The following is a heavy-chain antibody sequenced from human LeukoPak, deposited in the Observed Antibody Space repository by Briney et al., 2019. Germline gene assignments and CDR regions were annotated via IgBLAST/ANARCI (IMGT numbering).Heavy chain of an antibody. CDR2: INSDGSST. V-gene: IGHV3-74*01. Sequence: QSGGSLRLSCAASGFTFSSYWMHWVRQAPGKGLVWVSRINSDGSSTSYADSVKGRFTISRDNAKNSLYLQMNSLRAEDTAVYYCATRSTSCSSTSCFLSVSKYYYYYMDVWGKGTTVTISS. J-gene: IGHJ6*03. D-gene: IGHD2-2*01. CDR1: GFTFSSYW. CDR3: ATRSTSCSSTSCFLSVSKYYYYYMDV.